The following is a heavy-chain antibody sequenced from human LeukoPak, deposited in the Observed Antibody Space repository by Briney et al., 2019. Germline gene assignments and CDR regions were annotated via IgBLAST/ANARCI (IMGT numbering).Heavy chain of an antibody. Sequence: SETLSLTCSVSGYSITNGYYWAWIRQPPGKGVEWIGSIHYSRSTYYNPSLKSRVTISVDTSKNQFSLKVSSVNAADTAVYYCARNPHVVVVVAKIYWFDPWGQGTLVTVSS. V-gene: IGHV4-38-2*02. CDR2: IHYSRST. D-gene: IGHD2-21*01. CDR1: GYSITNGYY. CDR3: ARNPHVVVVVAKIYWFDP. J-gene: IGHJ5*02.